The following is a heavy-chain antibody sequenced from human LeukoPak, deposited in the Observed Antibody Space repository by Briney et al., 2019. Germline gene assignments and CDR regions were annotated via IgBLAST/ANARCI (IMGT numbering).Heavy chain of an antibody. CDR2: ISHSGST. J-gene: IGHJ6*03. Sequence: PSETLSLTCTVYGGSSTDYLWTWIRQSPGKGLEWIGEISHSGSTNYNPSLKSRVTISVDMSRNQFSVKVNSVTAADSAIYYCARAARFGSGGYYKHYYMDVWGNGTTVTVTS. CDR3: ARAARFGSGGYYKHYYMDV. V-gene: IGHV4-34*01. D-gene: IGHD3-10*01. CDR1: GGSSTDYL.